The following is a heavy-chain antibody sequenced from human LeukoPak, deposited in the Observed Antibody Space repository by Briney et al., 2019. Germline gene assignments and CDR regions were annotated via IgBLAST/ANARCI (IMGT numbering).Heavy chain of an antibody. J-gene: IGHJ4*02. CDR1: GGSFSGYY. Sequence: SETLSLTCAVYGGSFSGYYWSWIRQPPGKGLEWIGEINHSGSTNYNPSLRSRVTISVDTSKNQFSLKLSSVTAADTAVYYCARESYSSSWYGDYFDYWGQGTLVTVSS. CDR2: INHSGST. V-gene: IGHV4-34*01. D-gene: IGHD6-13*01. CDR3: ARESYSSSWYGDYFDY.